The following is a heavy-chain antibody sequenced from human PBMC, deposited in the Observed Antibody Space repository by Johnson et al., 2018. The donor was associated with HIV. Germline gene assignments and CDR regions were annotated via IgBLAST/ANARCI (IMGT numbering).Heavy chain of an antibody. V-gene: IGHV3-33*06. CDR3: AKDDLGWELSHDDAFDI. Sequence: QVQLVESGGGVVQPGGSLRLSCAASGFTFSDYYMSWIRQAPGKGLEWVAVIWYDGSNKYYAESVKHRFTIPRDNSRNPLYLQMNSLRAEDTAMYYCAKDDLGWELSHDDAFDIWGQGTMVTVSS. CDR1: GFTFSDYY. J-gene: IGHJ3*02. CDR2: IWYDGSNK. D-gene: IGHD3-16*02.